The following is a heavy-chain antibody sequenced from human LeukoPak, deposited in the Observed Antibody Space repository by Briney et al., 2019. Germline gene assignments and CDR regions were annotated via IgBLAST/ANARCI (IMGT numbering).Heavy chain of an antibody. V-gene: IGHV3-53*01. J-gene: IGHJ4*02. CDR2: RYSAGST. CDR3: ARDGTAPGDY. D-gene: IGHD6-13*01. Sequence: KGLEWVSVRYSAGSTYYADSVKGRFTISRDNSKNTLYLQMNSLRAEDTAVYYCARDGTAPGDYWGQGTLVTVSS.